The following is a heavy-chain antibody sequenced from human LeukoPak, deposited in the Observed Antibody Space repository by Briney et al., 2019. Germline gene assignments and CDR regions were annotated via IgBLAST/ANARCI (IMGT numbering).Heavy chain of an antibody. V-gene: IGHV3-30*02. J-gene: IGHJ5*02. D-gene: IGHD6-13*01. CDR1: GFTFRNFG. Sequence: GGSLRLSCVASGFTFRNFGFHWVRQAPDKGLELVAFIEHDGSIASYSESVKGRFSLSRDDSKTAVSLQMNSLRAEDTALYYCVKDVVPGRTGAGPGSWGQGTLVTVSS. CDR3: VKDVVPGRTGAGPGS. CDR2: IEHDGSIA.